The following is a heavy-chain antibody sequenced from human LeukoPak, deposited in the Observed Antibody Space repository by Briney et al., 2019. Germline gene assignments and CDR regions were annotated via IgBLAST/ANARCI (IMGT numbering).Heavy chain of an antibody. CDR1: GYTFTSYG. D-gene: IGHD6-19*01. CDR3: ARDLPTRWLVVGSAFDY. Sequence: ASVKVSCKASGYTFTSYGISWVRQAPGQGLEWMGWISAYNGNTNYAQKLQGRVTMTTDTSTSTAYMELRSLRSDDTAVYYCARDLPTRWLVVGSAFDYWGQGTLVTVSS. J-gene: IGHJ4*02. CDR2: ISAYNGNT. V-gene: IGHV1-18*01.